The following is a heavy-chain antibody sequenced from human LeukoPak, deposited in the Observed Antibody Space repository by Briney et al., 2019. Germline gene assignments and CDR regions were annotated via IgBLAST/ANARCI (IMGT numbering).Heavy chain of an antibody. CDR1: GFTFSSYE. CDR2: ISSSGSTI. J-gene: IGHJ4*02. CDR3: AREWLGYSYGTRTPYFDY. D-gene: IGHD5-18*01. V-gene: IGHV3-48*03. Sequence: PGGSLRLSCAASGFTFSSYEMNWVRQAPGKGLEWVSYISSSGSTIYYADSVKGRFTISRDNAKNSLYLQMNSLRAEDTAVYYCAREWLGYSYGTRTPYFDYWGQGTLVTVSS.